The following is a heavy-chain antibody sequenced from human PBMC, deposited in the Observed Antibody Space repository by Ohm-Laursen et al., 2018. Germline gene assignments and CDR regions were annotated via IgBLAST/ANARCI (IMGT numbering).Heavy chain of an antibody. V-gene: IGHV3-7*01. D-gene: IGHD1-26*01. CDR1: GFTFSSYS. J-gene: IGHJ4*02. Sequence: SLRLSCAASGFTFSSYSMNWVRQAPGKGLEWVANINQVGNQTYYVDSVKGRFIISRDNAKNSLYLQMNSLRVEDTAVYYCARGGGYSGYWGQGTLVTVSS. CDR2: INQVGNQT. CDR3: ARGGGYSGY.